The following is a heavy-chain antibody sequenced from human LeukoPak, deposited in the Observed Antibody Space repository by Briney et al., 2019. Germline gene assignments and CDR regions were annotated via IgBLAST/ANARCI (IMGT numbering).Heavy chain of an antibody. CDR1: GGSISSGGYY. J-gene: IGHJ3*02. CDR2: IYYSGST. Sequence: NPSQTLSLTCAVSGGSISSGGYYWSWIRQPPGKGLEWIGYIYYSGSTNYNPSLKSRVTISVDTSKNQFSLKLSSVTAADTAVYYCARDLGLRYCSGGSCQTSDAFDIWGQGTMVTVSS. V-gene: IGHV4-61*08. D-gene: IGHD2-15*01. CDR3: ARDLGLRYCSGGSCQTSDAFDI.